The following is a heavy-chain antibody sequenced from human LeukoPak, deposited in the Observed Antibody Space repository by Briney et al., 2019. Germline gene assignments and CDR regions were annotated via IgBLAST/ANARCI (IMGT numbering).Heavy chain of an antibody. V-gene: IGHV3-23*01. J-gene: IGHJ4*02. CDR2: ISGSGGST. CDR1: GFTFSNYG. D-gene: IGHD3-16*02. Sequence: GGSLRLSCAGFGFTFSNYGMNWVRQAPGKGLEWVSGISGSGGSTYYADSVKGRFIISRDNSKNTLYLQMNSLRAEDTAVYYCAKARYIWGSYRRTPIDYWGQGTLVTVSS. CDR3: AKARYIWGSYRRTPIDY.